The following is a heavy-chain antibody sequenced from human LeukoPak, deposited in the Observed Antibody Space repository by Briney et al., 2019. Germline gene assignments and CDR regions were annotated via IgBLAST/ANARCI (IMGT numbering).Heavy chain of an antibody. Sequence: GGSLRLSCAASGFTFSSYSMNLVRQAPGKGLEWVSYISSGSSTIYYADSVKGRFTISRDNAKNSLYLQMNSLRAEDTAVYYCARLLVPKYAFDIWGQGTMVTVSS. CDR2: ISSGSSTI. CDR1: GFTFSSYS. V-gene: IGHV3-48*01. D-gene: IGHD2-2*01. CDR3: ARLLVPKYAFDI. J-gene: IGHJ3*02.